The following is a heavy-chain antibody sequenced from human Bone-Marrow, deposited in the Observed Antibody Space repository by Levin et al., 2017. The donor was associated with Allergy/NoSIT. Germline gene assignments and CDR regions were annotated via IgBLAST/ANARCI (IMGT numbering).Heavy chain of an antibody. Sequence: PGGSLRLSCAVYGGSFSGYYWSWIRQPPGKGLEWIGEINHSGSTNYNPSLKSRVTISVDTSKNQFSLKLSSVTAADTAVYYCARAGYYDFWSVYYILELDYWGQGTLVTVSS. J-gene: IGHJ4*02. CDR1: GGSFSGYY. CDR2: INHSGST. D-gene: IGHD3-3*01. V-gene: IGHV4-34*01. CDR3: ARAGYYDFWSVYYILELDY.